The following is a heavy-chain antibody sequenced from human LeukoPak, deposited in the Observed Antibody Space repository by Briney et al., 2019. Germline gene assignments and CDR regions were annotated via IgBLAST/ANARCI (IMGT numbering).Heavy chain of an antibody. Sequence: PSETLSLTCTVSGVSISSGSYYWSGIRQPAGKGLEWIVRIYTSGSTNYNPSLKSRVTRSVDTSKTQFSLKLSSVTAADTAVYYCARVPYYYDSSGYYDAFDIWGQGTMVTVSS. CDR3: ARVPYYYDSSGYYDAFDI. CDR2: IYTSGST. V-gene: IGHV4-61*02. D-gene: IGHD3-22*01. CDR1: GVSISSGSYY. J-gene: IGHJ3*02.